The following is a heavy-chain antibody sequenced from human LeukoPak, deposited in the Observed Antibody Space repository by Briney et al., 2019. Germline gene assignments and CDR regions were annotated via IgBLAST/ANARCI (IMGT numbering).Heavy chain of an antibody. V-gene: IGHV4-34*01. CDR3: AGYQLWFQNDH. CDR1: GGFFSGYY. D-gene: IGHD3/OR15-3a*01. Sequence: PSETLSLTCAVSGGFFSGYYWSWIRQAPGEGLEWIAEIYPSGDTKYNPALKSRVTISADTSKSQFSLRLTSVTAADTAVYHCAGYQLWFQNDHWGPGTLVTVSS. CDR2: IYPSGDT. J-gene: IGHJ4*02.